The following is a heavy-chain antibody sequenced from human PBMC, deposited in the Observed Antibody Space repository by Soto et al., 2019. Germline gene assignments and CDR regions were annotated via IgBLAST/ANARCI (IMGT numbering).Heavy chain of an antibody. Sequence: GGSLRLSCAASGFTFSSYWMSWVRQAPGKGLEWVANIKQDGSEKYYVDSVKGRFTISRENAKNSLFLQMNGLRAEDTAVYYCARALYSRSWDYYYYGMDVWGQGTTVTVSS. CDR1: GFTFSSYW. V-gene: IGHV3-7*05. J-gene: IGHJ6*02. D-gene: IGHD6-13*01. CDR2: IKQDGSEK. CDR3: ARALYSRSWDYYYYGMDV.